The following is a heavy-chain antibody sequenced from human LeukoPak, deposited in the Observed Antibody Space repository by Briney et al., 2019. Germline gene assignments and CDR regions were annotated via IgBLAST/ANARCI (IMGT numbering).Heavy chain of an antibody. V-gene: IGHV1-3*01. D-gene: IGHD6-19*01. CDR1: GYTFTSYA. CDR3: ARDMSSGWSFDY. Sequence: ASVKVSCKASGYTFTSYAMHWVRQAPGQRLEWMGWINAANGNTKYSQKVQGRVTITGDTSASTASMELSSLRSEDTAVYYCARDMSSGWSFDYWGQGTLVTVSS. CDR2: INAANGNT. J-gene: IGHJ4*02.